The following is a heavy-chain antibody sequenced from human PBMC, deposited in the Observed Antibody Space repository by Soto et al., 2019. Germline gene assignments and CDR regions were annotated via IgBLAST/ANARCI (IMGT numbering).Heavy chain of an antibody. J-gene: IGHJ4*02. CDR2: IYYSGTT. D-gene: IGHD6-6*01. CDR1: GGSFSSDSFI. CDR3: ARHGRTSGSFSTSSVRTEFDY. V-gene: IGHV4-31*03. Sequence: PSETLSLTCSVSGGSFSSDSFIWSWVRQFPGKGLEWIGYIYYSGTTYYNPSLRSRVIMSVDTSKNQFSLKLNSVTAADTAVYFCARHGRTSGSFSTSSVRTEFDYWGQGTLVTVSS.